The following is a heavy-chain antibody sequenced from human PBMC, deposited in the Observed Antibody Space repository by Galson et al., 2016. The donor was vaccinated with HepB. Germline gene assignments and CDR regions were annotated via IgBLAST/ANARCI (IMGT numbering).Heavy chain of an antibody. V-gene: IGHV3-11*06. CDR3: ATAYTNWVFHD. D-gene: IGHD7-27*01. CDR1: GFSFRDYY. CDR2: ISSSGTYT. J-gene: IGHJ4*02. Sequence: SLRLSCAASGFSFRDYYMSWIRQAPGKGLEWVSYISSSGTYTNYADSVKGRFTISRDNAKNSLYLQMNSLRPEDTAVYYCATAYTNWVFHDWGQGTLVTVSS.